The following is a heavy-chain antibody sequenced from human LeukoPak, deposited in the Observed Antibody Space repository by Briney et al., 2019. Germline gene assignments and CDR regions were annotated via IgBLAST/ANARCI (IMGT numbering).Heavy chain of an antibody. CDR1: GYTLTELS. Sequence: ASVKVSCKVSGYTLTELSMHWVRQAPGKGLGWMGGFDPEDGETIYAQKFQGRVTMTEDTSTDTAYMELSSLRSEDTAVYYCAAPLGFGELLPVYWGQGTLVTVSS. J-gene: IGHJ4*02. V-gene: IGHV1-24*01. CDR3: AAPLGFGELLPVY. D-gene: IGHD3-10*01. CDR2: FDPEDGET.